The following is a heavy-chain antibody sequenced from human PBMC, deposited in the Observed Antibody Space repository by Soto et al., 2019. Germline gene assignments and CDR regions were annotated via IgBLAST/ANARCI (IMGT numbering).Heavy chain of an antibody. D-gene: IGHD2-8*01. J-gene: IGHJ3*02. CDR3: ARAPGVFDAFDI. CDR2: INSDGSST. CDR1: GFTFSSYW. V-gene: IGHV3-74*01. Sequence: PVGSLRLSCAASGFTFSSYWMHWVRQAPGKGLVWVSRINSDGSSTSYADSVKGRFTISRDNAKNTLYLQMNSLRAEDTAVYYCARAPGVFDAFDIWGQGTMVTVSS.